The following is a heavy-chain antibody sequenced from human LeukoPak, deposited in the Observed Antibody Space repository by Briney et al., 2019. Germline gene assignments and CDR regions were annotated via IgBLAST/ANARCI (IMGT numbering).Heavy chain of an antibody. D-gene: IGHD4-17*01. CDR3: ASGDYGDPPLNY. V-gene: IGHV1-69*06. J-gene: IGHJ4*02. CDR1: GGTFSSYA. CDR2: IIPIFGTA. Sequence: SVKVSCKASGGTFSSYAISWVRQAPGQGLEWMGGIIPIFGTANYAQKFQGRVTITADKSTSTAYMELSSLRFDDTAVYYCASGDYGDPPLNYWGQGTLVTVSS.